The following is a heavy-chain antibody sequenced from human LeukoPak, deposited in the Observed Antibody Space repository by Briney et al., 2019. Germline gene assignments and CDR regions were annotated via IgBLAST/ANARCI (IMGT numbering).Heavy chain of an antibody. J-gene: IGHJ4*02. CDR2: IIPIFGTA. D-gene: IGHD5-12*01. CDR3: ARDVSGYDPDTRFDY. CDR1: GGTFSSYA. Sequence: SVKVSCKVSGGTFSSYAISWVRQAPGQGLEWMGRIIPIFGTANYAQKSQGRVTITTDESTSTAYMELSSLRSEDTAVYYCARDVSGYDPDTRFDYWGQGTLVTVSS. V-gene: IGHV1-69*05.